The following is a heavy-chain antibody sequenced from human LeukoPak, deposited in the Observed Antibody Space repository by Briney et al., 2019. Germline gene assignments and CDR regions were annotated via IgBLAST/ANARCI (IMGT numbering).Heavy chain of an antibody. CDR2: ISSSSSYI. D-gene: IGHD6-19*01. Sequence: PGGSLRLSCAASGFTFSSYSMNWVRQAPGKGLEWGSSISSSSSYIYYAESVKGRFTISRDNAKNTLYLKMNSLRAEDTAVYYCAKDPPVIDSSGWFVPSLDAFDIWGQGTMVTVSS. J-gene: IGHJ3*02. CDR1: GFTFSSYS. V-gene: IGHV3-21*04. CDR3: AKDPPVIDSSGWFVPSLDAFDI.